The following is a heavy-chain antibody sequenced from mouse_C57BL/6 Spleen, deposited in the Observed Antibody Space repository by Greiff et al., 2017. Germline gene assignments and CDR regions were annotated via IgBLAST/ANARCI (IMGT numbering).Heavy chain of an antibody. V-gene: IGHV1-15*01. CDR3: ARSPIYDGYSPLAY. Sequence: QVQLQQSGAELVRPGASVTLSCKASGYTFTDYEMHWVKQTPVHGLEWIGAIDPETGGTAYNQKFKGKAILTADKSSSTAYMELSSLTSEDTAVYYCARSPIYDGYSPLAYWGQGTLVTVSA. J-gene: IGHJ3*01. CDR2: IDPETGGT. CDR1: GYTFTDYE. D-gene: IGHD2-3*01.